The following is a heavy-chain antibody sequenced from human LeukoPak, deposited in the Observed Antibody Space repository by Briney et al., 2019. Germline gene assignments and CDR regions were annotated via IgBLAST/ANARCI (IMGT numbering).Heavy chain of an antibody. CDR1: GYTFTGYY. D-gene: IGHD4-23*01. CDR2: INPNSGGT. Sequence: ASVKLSCKASGYTFTGYYMHWVRHAPGQGLEWMGWINPNSGGTNYAQKFQGRVTTTRDTSISTAYMELSRLRSDDAAVYYCAREATVVTQGGDYWGQGTLVTVSS. J-gene: IGHJ4*02. V-gene: IGHV1-2*02. CDR3: AREATVVTQGGDY.